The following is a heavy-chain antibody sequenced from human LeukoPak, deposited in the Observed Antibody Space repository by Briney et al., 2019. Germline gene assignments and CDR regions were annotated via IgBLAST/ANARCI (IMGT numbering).Heavy chain of an antibody. Sequence: TTGGSLRLSCVGSGFIFSNYNMNWVRQAPGKGLEWISYISSRGTVSYADSVEGRFAISRDNSKNTLYLQMNSLRAEDTAVYYCAKVAYDYVWGSYPLDYWGQGTLVTVSS. J-gene: IGHJ4*02. CDR3: AKVAYDYVWGSYPLDY. D-gene: IGHD3-16*02. CDR1: GFIFSNYN. V-gene: IGHV3-69-1*01. CDR2: ISSRGTV.